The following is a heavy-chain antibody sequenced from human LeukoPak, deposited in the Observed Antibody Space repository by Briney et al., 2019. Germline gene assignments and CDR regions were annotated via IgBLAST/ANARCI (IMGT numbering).Heavy chain of an antibody. D-gene: IGHD3-22*01. Sequence: PSETLSLPCTVSGGSISSYYWSWIRQPPGKGLEWIGYIYYSGSTNYNPSLKSRVTISVDTSKNQFSLKLRSVTAADTAVYYCARGPGSGYYYVDYWGQGTLVTVSS. J-gene: IGHJ4*02. CDR2: IYYSGST. CDR3: ARGPGSGYYYVDY. CDR1: GGSISSYY. V-gene: IGHV4-59*01.